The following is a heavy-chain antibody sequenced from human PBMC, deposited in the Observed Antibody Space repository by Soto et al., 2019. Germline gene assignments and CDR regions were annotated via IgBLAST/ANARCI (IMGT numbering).Heavy chain of an antibody. CDR1: GFTFTSSA. CDR3: AAVSVVGATPYFDY. J-gene: IGHJ4*02. CDR2: IVVGSGNT. V-gene: IGHV1-58*01. D-gene: IGHD1-26*01. Sequence: ASVKVSFKASGFTFTSSAVQWLRHARGQRLEWIGWIVVGSGNTNYAQKFQERVTITRDMSTSTAYMELSSLRSEDTAVYYCAAVSVVGATPYFDYWGQGTLVTVSS.